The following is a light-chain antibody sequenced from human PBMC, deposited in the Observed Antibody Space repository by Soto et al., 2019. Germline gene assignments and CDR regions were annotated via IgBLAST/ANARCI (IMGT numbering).Light chain of an antibody. CDR1: QGIGND. Sequence: DIQLTQSPSSLSASVGDRVTITCRASQGIGNDLGWYQQKPGKAPKRLIYSTSSLQSGVPSRFSGSGSGTEFSLTVTSLQPEDFATYYCQHIDTFRLTFGGGTKVELK. CDR2: STS. CDR3: QHIDTFRLT. J-gene: IGKJ4*01. V-gene: IGKV1-17*01.